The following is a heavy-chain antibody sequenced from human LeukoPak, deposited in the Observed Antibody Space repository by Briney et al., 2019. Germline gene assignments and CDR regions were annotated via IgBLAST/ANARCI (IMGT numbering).Heavy chain of an antibody. CDR2: INPGGSSI. Sequence: GGSLRLSCAASGFTFSSYWMHWVRQVPGKGLEWVARINPGGSSITYADSVKGRFTISRDNAKNTLYLQMDSLRAEDTGVYYCARGNQADDFWGQGTLVTVS. CDR3: ARGNQADDF. CDR1: GFTFSSYW. J-gene: IGHJ4*02. D-gene: IGHD1-14*01. V-gene: IGHV3-74*01.